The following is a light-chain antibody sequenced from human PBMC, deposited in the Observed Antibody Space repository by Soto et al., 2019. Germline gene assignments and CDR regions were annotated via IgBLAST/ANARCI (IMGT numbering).Light chain of an antibody. J-gene: IGLJ1*01. CDR2: EGD. V-gene: IGLV2-23*01. Sequence: QSALTQPASVSGSPGQSITISCTGSSSDVGNYNLVSWYQQHPGKAPKLMICEGDKRPSGVSNRFSGSKSGNTASLTISGLQAEDEADYYCCSYAGSRPYVFGTGIKLTVL. CDR1: SSDVGNYNL. CDR3: CSYAGSRPYV.